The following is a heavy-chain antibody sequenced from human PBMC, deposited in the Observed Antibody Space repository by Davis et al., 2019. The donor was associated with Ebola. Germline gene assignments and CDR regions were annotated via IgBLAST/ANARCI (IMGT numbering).Heavy chain of an antibody. V-gene: IGHV3-30-3*01. D-gene: IGHD4-23*01. CDR1: GFTFSSYA. CDR3: ARDAVNGGFSLDY. J-gene: IGHJ4*02. Sequence: GESLKISCAASGFTFSSYAMHWVRQAPGKGLEWVAVISYDGSNKYYADSVKGRFTISRDNSKNTLYLQMNSLRAEDTAVYYCARDAVNGGFSLDYWGQGTLVTVSS. CDR2: ISYDGSNK.